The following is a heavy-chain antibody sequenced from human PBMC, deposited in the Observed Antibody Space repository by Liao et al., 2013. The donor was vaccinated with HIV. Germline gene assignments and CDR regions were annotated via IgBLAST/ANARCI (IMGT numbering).Heavy chain of an antibody. J-gene: IGHJ4*02. D-gene: IGHD3-22*01. CDR1: GGSFSGYY. V-gene: IGHV4-34*01. CDR3: ARSIKTGYYYAGPSTYYFDY. CDR2: INHSGST. Sequence: QVQLQQWGAGLLKPSETLSLTCAVYGGSFSGYYWSWVRQPPGKGLEWIGQINHSGSTNYNPSLKSRVTISVDTSKNQFSLKLSSVTAADTAVYYCARSIKTGYYYAGPSTYYFDYWGQGTLVTVSS.